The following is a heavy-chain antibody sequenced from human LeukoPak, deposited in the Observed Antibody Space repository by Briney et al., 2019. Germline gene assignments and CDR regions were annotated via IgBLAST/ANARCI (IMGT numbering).Heavy chain of an antibody. CDR2: ISAYNGNT. J-gene: IGHJ4*02. CDR3: ARMETPAYSGSYYWPQYY. V-gene: IGHV1-18*01. D-gene: IGHD1-26*01. CDR1: GYTFTSYG. Sequence: GASVKVSCKASGYTFTSYGISWVRQAPGQGLEWMGWISAYNGNTNYAQKLQGRVTMTTDTSTSTAYMELRSLRSDDTAVYYCARMETPAYSGSYYWPQYYWGQGTLVTASS.